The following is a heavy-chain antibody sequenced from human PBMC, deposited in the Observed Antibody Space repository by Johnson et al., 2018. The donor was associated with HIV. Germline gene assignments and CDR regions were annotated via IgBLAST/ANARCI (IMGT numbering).Heavy chain of an antibody. CDR2: ISYDGSNK. J-gene: IGHJ3*02. D-gene: IGHD5-12*01. Sequence: QMQLVESGGGVVQPGRSLRLSCAASGFTFSSYDIHWVRQAPGKGLEWVAVISYDGSNKYYADSVKGRFTISRDNSKNTLYLQMNSLRAEDTAVYYCARGRARAFDIWGQGTMVTVSS. V-gene: IGHV3-30-3*01. CDR1: GFTFSSYD. CDR3: ARGRARAFDI.